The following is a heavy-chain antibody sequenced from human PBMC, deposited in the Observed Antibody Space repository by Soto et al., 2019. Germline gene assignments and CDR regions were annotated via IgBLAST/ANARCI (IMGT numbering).Heavy chain of an antibody. D-gene: IGHD2-2*01. Sequence: EVQVLESGGGLVQPGGPLRLSCAASGFTFYNYAMGWVRQAPGKGLEWVSAITGSGSDTYYVDSVKGRFTISRDNSENTLYLQMNSLRAEDTAIYYCAKLGSSSWSPHYYFDYWGQGTLVTVSS. CDR1: GFTFYNYA. CDR2: ITGSGSDT. CDR3: AKLGSSSWSPHYYFDY. J-gene: IGHJ4*02. V-gene: IGHV3-23*01.